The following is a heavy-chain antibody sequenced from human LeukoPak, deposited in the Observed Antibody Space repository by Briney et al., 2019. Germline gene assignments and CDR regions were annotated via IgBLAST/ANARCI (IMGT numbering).Heavy chain of an antibody. CDR1: GFSLSSYW. Sequence: GGSLRLSCAASGFSLSSYWMSWVRQAPGKGLEWVANIKQDGGEKYYVDSVKGRFTISRDNAKNSLYLQMNSLRAEDTAVYYCARLSGPAAILSYYFDYWGQGTLVTVSS. D-gene: IGHD2-2*01. CDR2: IKQDGGEK. CDR3: ARLSGPAAILSYYFDY. J-gene: IGHJ4*02. V-gene: IGHV3-7*01.